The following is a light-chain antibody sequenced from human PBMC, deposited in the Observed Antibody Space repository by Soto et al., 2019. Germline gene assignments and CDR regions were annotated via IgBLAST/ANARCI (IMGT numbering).Light chain of an antibody. CDR1: SSDIGSFTF. CDR3: SSYTSSSTHV. V-gene: IGLV2-14*03. J-gene: IGLJ1*01. Sequence: QSALTQPASVSGSPGQSITISCTGTSSDIGSFTFVSWYQQHPGKVPKIMIFDGNRRPSGVSDRFSGHKSGNTASLTISGLQDEDEGDYYCSSYTSSSTHVFGSGTKLTVL. CDR2: DGN.